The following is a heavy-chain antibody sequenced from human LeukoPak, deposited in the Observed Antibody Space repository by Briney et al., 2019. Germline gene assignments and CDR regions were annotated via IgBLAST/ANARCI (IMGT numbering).Heavy chain of an antibody. Sequence: ASVKVSCKASGYTFTGYYMHWLRQAPGQGLEWMGWINPNSGGTNYAQKFQGRVTMTRDTSISTAYMELSSLRSDDTAVYYCAREIRYSSSSGYYFDYWGQGTLVTVSS. CDR3: AREIRYSSSSGYYFDY. D-gene: IGHD6-6*01. CDR2: INPNSGGT. J-gene: IGHJ4*02. V-gene: IGHV1-2*02. CDR1: GYTFTGYY.